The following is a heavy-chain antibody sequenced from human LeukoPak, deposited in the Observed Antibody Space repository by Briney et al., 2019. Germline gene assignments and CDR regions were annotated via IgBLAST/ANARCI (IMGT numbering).Heavy chain of an antibody. CDR1: GGSISGSDYY. V-gene: IGHV4-39*01. J-gene: IGHJ4*02. CDR2: IYYSGNT. Sequence: SETLSLTCTVSGGSISGSDYYWTWIRQPPGTGLEWIASIYYSGNTLYNPSLKSRVTMSVDTSKNQFSLKLNSVTAADTAVYYCARLGCSSASCYPGNWGQGTLVTVSS. D-gene: IGHD2-2*01. CDR3: ARLGCSSASCYPGN.